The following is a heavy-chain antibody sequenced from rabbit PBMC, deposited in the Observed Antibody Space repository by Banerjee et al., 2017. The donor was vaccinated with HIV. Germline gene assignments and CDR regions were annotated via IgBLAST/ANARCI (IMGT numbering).Heavy chain of an antibody. CDR1: GFSLSGGQN. CDR3: ARGYTRLDL. Sequence: EESGGGLVKPGAPLTLTCQASGFSLSGGQNMCWVRQAPGKGLEWIACIDAAGSGGTHYATWAKGRFTVSKPSSTTVTLQITSLTAADTATYFCARGYTRLDLWGQGTLVTVS. D-gene: IGHD3-1*01. V-gene: IGHV1S40*01. J-gene: IGHJ3*01. CDR2: IDAAGSGGT.